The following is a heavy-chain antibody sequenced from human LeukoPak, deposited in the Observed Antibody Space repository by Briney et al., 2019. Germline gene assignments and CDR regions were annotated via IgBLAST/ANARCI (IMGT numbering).Heavy chain of an antibody. CDR1: GFTFSSYA. V-gene: IGHV3-30-3*01. Sequence: GGSLRLSGAAAGFTFSSYAMHWVRQAPGKGREGVAVISYDGSNKYYAYSVKGRFTISRDNSKNTLDLQMNRLRDEDTDVYSCATQVGYYDSSGYRNFDYWGQGTLVTVSS. CDR2: ISYDGSNK. CDR3: ATQVGYYDSSGYRNFDY. J-gene: IGHJ4*02. D-gene: IGHD3-22*01.